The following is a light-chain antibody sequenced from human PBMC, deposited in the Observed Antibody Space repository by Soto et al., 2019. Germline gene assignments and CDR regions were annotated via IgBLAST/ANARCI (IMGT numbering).Light chain of an antibody. CDR1: QAISID. CDR2: LAS. Sequence: DIQMTQSPSSLSASVGDSVAITCRASQAISIDLGWYQQKPGKAPQRLIYLASSLQSGVPSRFSGSGSGTVFTLTISSLQPEDFATYYCQQYNTYSWTFGQGTKVDIK. V-gene: IGKV1-17*01. J-gene: IGKJ1*01. CDR3: QQYNTYSWT.